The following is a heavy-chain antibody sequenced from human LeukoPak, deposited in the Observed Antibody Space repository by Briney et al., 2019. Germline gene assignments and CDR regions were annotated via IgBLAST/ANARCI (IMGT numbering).Heavy chain of an antibody. CDR2: IYSGGST. V-gene: IGHV3-66*01. CDR1: GFTVSSNY. CDR3: ARDKAKLKYGMDV. J-gene: IGHJ6*02. Sequence: GGSLRLSCAASGFTVSSNYMSWVRQAPGKGLEWVSVIYSGGSTYYADSAKGRFTISRDNSKNTLYLQMNSLRAEDTAVYYCARDKAKLKYGMDVWGQGTTVTVSS.